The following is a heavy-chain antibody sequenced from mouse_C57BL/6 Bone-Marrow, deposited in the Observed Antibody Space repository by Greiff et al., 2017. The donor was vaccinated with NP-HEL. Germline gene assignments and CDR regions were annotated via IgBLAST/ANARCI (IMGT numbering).Heavy chain of an antibody. CDR1: GYTFTSYW. J-gene: IGHJ4*01. D-gene: IGHD1-1*01. CDR2: IDPSDSYT. V-gene: IGHV1-69*01. CDR3: ARWGLTTVVGDHYAMDY. Sequence: QVQLQQPGAELVMPGASVKLSCKASGYTFTSYWMHWVKQRPGQGLEWIGEIDPSDSYTNYNQKFKGKSTLTVDKSSSTVYMQLSSLTSEDSAVYYCARWGLTTVVGDHYAMDYWGQGTSVTVSS.